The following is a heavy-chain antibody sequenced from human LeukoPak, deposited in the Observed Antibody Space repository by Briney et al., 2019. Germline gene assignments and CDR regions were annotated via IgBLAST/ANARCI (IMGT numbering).Heavy chain of an antibody. CDR2: INQGGSDK. D-gene: IGHD6-6*01. J-gene: IGHJ4*02. CDR3: VRDPSSVRLPFGS. CDR1: GFTFSGHW. V-gene: IGHV3-7*01. Sequence: GGSLRLSCAASGFTFSGHWMSWVRQAPGKGLQWVANINQGGSDKYYVDSVKGRFTISRDNANNLLYLQMNSLRGEDTAVYYCVRDPSSVRLPFGSWGQGTLVTVSS.